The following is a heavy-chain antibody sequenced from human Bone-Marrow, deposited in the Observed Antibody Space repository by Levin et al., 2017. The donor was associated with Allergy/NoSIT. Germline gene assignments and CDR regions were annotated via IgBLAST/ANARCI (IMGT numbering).Heavy chain of an antibody. Sequence: ARRWVRQERGKGLEWVSAISGSGGSTYYADSVKGRFTISRDNSKNTLYLQMNSLRAEDTAVYYCAKDSVGVAGTSYSFDYWGQGTLVTVSS. CDR3: AKDSVGVAGTSYSFDY. J-gene: IGHJ4*02. V-gene: IGHV3-23*01. CDR2: ISGSGGST. D-gene: IGHD6-19*01. CDR1: A.